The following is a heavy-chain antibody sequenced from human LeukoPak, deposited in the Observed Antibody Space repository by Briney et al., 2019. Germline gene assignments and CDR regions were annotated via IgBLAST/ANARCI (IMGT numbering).Heavy chain of an antibody. Sequence: GASLRLSCAASGFTFSSYAMSWVRQAPGKGLEWVSAISGSGGSTYYADSVKGRFTISRDNSKNTLYLQMNSLRAEDTAVYYCAKDRGAVAGRDDSDYWGQGTLVTVSS. CDR1: GFTFSSYA. V-gene: IGHV3-23*01. J-gene: IGHJ4*02. CDR3: AKDRGAVAGRDDSDY. D-gene: IGHD6-19*01. CDR2: ISGSGGST.